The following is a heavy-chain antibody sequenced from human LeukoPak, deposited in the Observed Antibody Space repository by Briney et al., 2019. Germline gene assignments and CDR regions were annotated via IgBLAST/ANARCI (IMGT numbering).Heavy chain of an antibody. CDR3: ARPYCSSSSCNPYYYWFMDV. CDR1: GFTFRSYA. Sequence: GRSLRLSCAASGFTFRSYAMHWVRQAPGKGLEWVAVISHDGSNTYYTDSVKGRFTISRGDSKNTLYLQMNSLRGEDTAVYYCARPYCSSSSCNPYYYWFMDVWGKGTTVTVS. J-gene: IGHJ6*03. V-gene: IGHV3-30-3*01. CDR2: ISHDGSNT. D-gene: IGHD2-2*01.